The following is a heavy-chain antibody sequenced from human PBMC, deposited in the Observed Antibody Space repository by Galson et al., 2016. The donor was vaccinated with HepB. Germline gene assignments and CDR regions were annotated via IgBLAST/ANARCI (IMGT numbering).Heavy chain of an antibody. CDR3: ATEAPILAPTLDY. D-gene: IGHD2/OR15-2a*01. CDR2: IWYDGSNK. CDR1: GFTFSSYG. J-gene: IGHJ4*02. V-gene: IGHV3-33*01. Sequence: SLRLSCAASGFTFSSYGMHWVRQAPGKGLEWVAVIWYDGSNKYYADSVKGRFTISRDNSKNTLYLQMNSLRAEDTAVYYCATEAPILAPTLDYWGQGTLVTVS.